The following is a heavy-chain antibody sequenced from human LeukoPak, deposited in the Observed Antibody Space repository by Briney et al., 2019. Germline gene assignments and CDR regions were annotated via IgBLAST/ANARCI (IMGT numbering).Heavy chain of an antibody. CDR1: GFTFSSCA. CDR2: ISGSGGST. D-gene: IGHD3-22*01. V-gene: IGHV3-23*01. Sequence: GGSLRLSCADSGFTFSSCAMTWVRQAPGKGLEWVSSISGSGGSTYYADSVKGRFSISRDNSKNTLYLQMNSLRADDTAVYYCAKGHSMIVDWGQGTLVTVSS. CDR3: AKGHSMIVD. J-gene: IGHJ1*01.